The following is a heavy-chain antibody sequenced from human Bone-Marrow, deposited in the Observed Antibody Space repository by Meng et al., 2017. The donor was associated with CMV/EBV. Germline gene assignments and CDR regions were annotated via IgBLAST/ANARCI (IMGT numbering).Heavy chain of an antibody. Sequence: GESLKISCAASGFTFSSYGMHWVRQAPGKGLEWVAFIRYDGSNKYYADSVKGRFTISRDNSKNTLYLQMNSLRAEDTAVYYCASTNSYGDYWGQGTLVTFSS. V-gene: IGHV3-30*02. CDR3: ASTNSYGDY. CDR2: IRYDGSNK. J-gene: IGHJ4*02. CDR1: GFTFSSYG. D-gene: IGHD5-18*01.